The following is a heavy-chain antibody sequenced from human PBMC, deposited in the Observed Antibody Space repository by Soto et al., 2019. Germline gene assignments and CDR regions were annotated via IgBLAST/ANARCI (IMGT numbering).Heavy chain of an antibody. Sequence: QVQLVQSGVEVRNPGASVKVSCKASGYTFTTYGISWVRQAPGQGLEWMGWISTYNGNTQFAQKFQGRVTMTTDTSTSTVYMELRSLTSDDTAVYYRARDWSAEVLPDYWGQGTLVTVSS. V-gene: IGHV1-18*01. J-gene: IGHJ4*02. CDR1: GYTFTTYG. D-gene: IGHD3-10*01. CDR2: ISTYNGNT. CDR3: ARDWSAEVLPDY.